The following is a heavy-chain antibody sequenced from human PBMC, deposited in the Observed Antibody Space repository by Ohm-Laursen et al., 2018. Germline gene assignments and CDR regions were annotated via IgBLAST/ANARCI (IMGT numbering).Heavy chain of an antibody. CDR2: INPSGGST. CDR3: ARVLSVAGTFDY. J-gene: IGHJ4*02. V-gene: IGHV1-46*01. CDR1: GYTFTGYY. Sequence: ASVKVSCKASGYTFTGYYMHWVRQAPGQGLEWMGIINPSGGSTSYAQKFQGRVTMTRDTSTSTVYMELSSLRSEDTAVYYCARVLSVAGTFDYWGQGTLVTVSS. D-gene: IGHD6-19*01.